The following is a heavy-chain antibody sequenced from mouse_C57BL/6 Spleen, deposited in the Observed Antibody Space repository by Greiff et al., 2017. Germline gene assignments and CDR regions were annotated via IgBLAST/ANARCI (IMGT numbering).Heavy chain of an antibody. CDR1: GFNIKDDY. V-gene: IGHV14-4*01. J-gene: IGHJ3*01. Sequence: VQLKESGAELVRPGASVKLSCTASGFNIKDDYMHWVKQRPEQGLEWIGWFDPENGDTEYASKFQGQATITADKSSYTAYLQLSSLASEDTAVYYCTTSGRFAYWGQGTLVTVSA. CDR2: FDPENGDT. CDR3: TTSGRFAY.